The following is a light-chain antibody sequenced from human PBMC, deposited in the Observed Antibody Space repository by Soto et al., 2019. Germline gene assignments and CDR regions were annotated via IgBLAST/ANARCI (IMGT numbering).Light chain of an antibody. Sequence: QSALTQPASVSGSPGQSITISCNGTSSDVGGYNYVSWYQQHPGKAPKLMIYDVSNRPSGVSNRFSGSKSGNTASLTISGLQAEDEADYYCSSYTSSSTAVFGTGTKLTVL. V-gene: IGLV2-14*01. J-gene: IGLJ1*01. CDR3: SSYTSSSTAV. CDR2: DVS. CDR1: SSDVGGYNY.